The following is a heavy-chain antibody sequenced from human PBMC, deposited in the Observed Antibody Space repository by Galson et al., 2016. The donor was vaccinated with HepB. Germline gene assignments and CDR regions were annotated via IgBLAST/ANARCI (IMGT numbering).Heavy chain of an antibody. CDR3: AKLRNSSGNRFYYYYGLDV. CDR2: VWNDGSKK. J-gene: IGHJ6*02. Sequence: SLRLSCAASGLSFSSSGMVWVRQAPGKGLEWLAIVWNDGSKKYYADPVKGRFTISRDNSKNTLFLQMDSLRAEDTAIYYCAKLRNSSGNRFYYYYGLDVWGQVTTVAVSS. V-gene: IGHV3-33*06. CDR1: GLSFSSSG. D-gene: IGHD5-18*01.